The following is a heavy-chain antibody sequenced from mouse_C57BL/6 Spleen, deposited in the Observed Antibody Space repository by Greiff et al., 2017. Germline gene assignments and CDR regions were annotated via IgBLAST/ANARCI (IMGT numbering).Heavy chain of an antibody. CDR3: ARRGEQPDLDY. Sequence: QVQLQQSGAELVRPGTSVKMSCKASGYTFTNYWIGWAKQRPGHGLEWIGDIYPGGGYTNYNEKFKGKATLTSDKSSSAAYMQFSSLTAEDSAIYYCARRGEQPDLDYWGQGTTLTVSS. V-gene: IGHV1-63*01. D-gene: IGHD3-1*01. J-gene: IGHJ2*01. CDR2: IYPGGGYT. CDR1: GYTFTNYW.